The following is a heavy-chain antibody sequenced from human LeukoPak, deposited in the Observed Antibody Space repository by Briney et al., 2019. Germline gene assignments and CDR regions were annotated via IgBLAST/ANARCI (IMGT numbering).Heavy chain of an antibody. CDR3: ATSYSSGWYGAAFDI. CDR1: GGSISSYY. J-gene: IGHJ3*02. CDR2: IYYSGST. Sequence: SETLSLTCTVSGGSISSYYWSWIRQPPGKGLEWIGYIYYSGSTNYNPCLKSRVTISVDTSKNQFALKLSSVTAADTAVYYCATSYSSGWYGAAFDIWGQGTMVTVSS. D-gene: IGHD6-19*01. V-gene: IGHV4-59*01.